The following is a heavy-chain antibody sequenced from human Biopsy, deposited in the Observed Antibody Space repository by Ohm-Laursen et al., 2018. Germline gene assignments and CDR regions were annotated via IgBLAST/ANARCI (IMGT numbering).Heavy chain of an antibody. D-gene: IGHD3-16*01. Sequence: ALSLTCSVSGGSLRVCFPICSWGCFRLARDEGRDRLGFGYYTGTTNSTPSRKDRLALTLDVDTSRDQLSLKLTSVTAADSAVYFCARDLHARGRRWGSSTGTFDMWGQGTVVTVSS. J-gene: IGHJ3*02. CDR3: ARDLHARGRRWGSSTGTFDM. V-gene: IGHV4-61*01. CDR2: GYYTGTT. CDR1: GGSLRVCFPICS.